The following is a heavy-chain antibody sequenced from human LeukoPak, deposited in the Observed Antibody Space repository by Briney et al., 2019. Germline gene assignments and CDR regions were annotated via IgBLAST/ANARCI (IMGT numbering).Heavy chain of an antibody. CDR1: GYTFTSYG. V-gene: IGHV1-18*01. CDR3: AVGYCGGDCYWGCGCDS. CDR2: ISAYNGNT. D-gene: IGHD2-21*02. Sequence: ASVKVSCKASGYTFTSYGISWVRQAPGQGLEWMGWISAYNGNTNYAQKLQGRVTMTTDTSTSTAYMELRSLRSDDTAVYYCAVGYCGGDCYWGCGCDSWVQGTMVSVSS. J-gene: IGHJ3*02.